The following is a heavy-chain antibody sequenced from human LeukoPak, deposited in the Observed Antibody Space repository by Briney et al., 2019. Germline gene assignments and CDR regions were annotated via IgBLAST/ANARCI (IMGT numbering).Heavy chain of an antibody. CDR1: GDSVSSNNAA. V-gene: IGHV6-1*01. CDR2: TYYRSKWYS. J-gene: IGHJ4*02. Sequence: QSLSLTCAISGDSVSSNNAAWNWIRQSPWRGLKWLGRTYYRSKWYSDSAVSVKSRISINPDTSKNQVSLHLDSVTPDDTAVYYCARGGRGLTVALFEYWGQGTLVTVSS. CDR3: ARGGRGLTVALFEY. D-gene: IGHD6-19*01.